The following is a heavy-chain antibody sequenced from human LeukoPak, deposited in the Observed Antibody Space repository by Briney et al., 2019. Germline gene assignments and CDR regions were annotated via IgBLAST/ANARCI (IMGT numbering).Heavy chain of an antibody. CDR3: AKEYDRSGYEGTGFDY. CDR1: GFSFSTYG. Sequence: GGSLRLSCGASGFSFSTYGMTWVRQAPGKGLEWVSGISGSGESTYYADSVKGRFTISRDNSKKTLNLQMNSLRAEDTAVYYCAKEYDRSGYEGTGFDYWGQGTLVTVSS. CDR2: ISGSGEST. V-gene: IGHV3-23*01. J-gene: IGHJ4*02. D-gene: IGHD3-22*01.